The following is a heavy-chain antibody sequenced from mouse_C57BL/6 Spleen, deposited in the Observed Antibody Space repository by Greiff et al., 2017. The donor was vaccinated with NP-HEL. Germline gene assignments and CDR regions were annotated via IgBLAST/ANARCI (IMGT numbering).Heavy chain of an antibody. V-gene: IGHV1-72*01. Sequence: QVQLQQPGAELVKPGASVKLSCKASGYTFTSYWMHWVKQRPGRGLEWIGRIDPNSGGTKYNEKFKGKATLTVDKPSSTAYMQLSSLTSEDSVVYYWARGRNTVVGDLDVWGKGTTVTVSS. CDR2: IDPNSGGT. CDR1: GYTFTSYW. J-gene: IGHJ1*03. D-gene: IGHD1-1*01. CDR3: ARGRNTVVGDLDV.